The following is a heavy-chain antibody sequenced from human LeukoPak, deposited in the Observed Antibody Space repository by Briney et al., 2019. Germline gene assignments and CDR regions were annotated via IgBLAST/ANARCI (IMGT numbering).Heavy chain of an antibody. D-gene: IGHD6-13*01. CDR2: VIPSIGIS. CDR3: ASGTDSSSWLGYSNY. V-gene: IGHV1-69*04. J-gene: IGHJ4*02. Sequence: ASVKVSCKASGYTFTSYGISWVRQAPGQGLEWMGRVIPSIGISNYAQKFQDRVTITADKSTRTAYMELDSLRSEDTAIYYCASGTDSSSWLGYSNYWGQGTLVTVSS. CDR1: GYTFTSYG.